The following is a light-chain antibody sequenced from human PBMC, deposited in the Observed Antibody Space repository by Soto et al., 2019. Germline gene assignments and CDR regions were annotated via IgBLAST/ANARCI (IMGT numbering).Light chain of an antibody. CDR3: QHRHN. J-gene: IGKJ3*01. CDR1: QSVSSE. Sequence: EIVLTQFPATLSLSPGERATLSCRASQSVSSEFAWYQQKPGQAPRLLIYDASNWATGIPARFSGTGSGKDFTLTISSLEPEDFALYYCQHRHNFGPGTKVDIK. CDR2: DAS. V-gene: IGKV3-11*01.